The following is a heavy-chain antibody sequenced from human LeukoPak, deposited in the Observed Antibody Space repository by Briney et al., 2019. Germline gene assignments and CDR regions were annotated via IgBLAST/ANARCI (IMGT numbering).Heavy chain of an antibody. J-gene: IGHJ6*02. V-gene: IGHV3-30*03. CDR1: GFTFSSYS. CDR2: ISYDGSNK. D-gene: IGHD3-22*01. CDR3: ARAQGGYDSSGYRRNYYYYGMDV. Sequence: GGSLRLSCAASGFTFSSYSMNWVRQAPGKGLEWVVVISYDGSNKYYADSVKGRFTISRDNSKNTLYLQMNSLRAEDTAVYYCARAQGGYDSSGYRRNYYYYGMDVWGQGTTVTVSS.